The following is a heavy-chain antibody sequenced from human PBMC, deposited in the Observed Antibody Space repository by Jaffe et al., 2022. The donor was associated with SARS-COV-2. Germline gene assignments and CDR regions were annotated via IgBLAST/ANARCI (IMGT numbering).Heavy chain of an antibody. V-gene: IGHV1-69*01. CDR1: GGTFSSYA. D-gene: IGHD6-19*01. J-gene: IGHJ4*02. CDR3: ARTLLGLKVAGPPHFDY. Sequence: QVQLVQSGAEVKKPGSSVKVSCKASGGTFSSYAISWVRQAPGQGLEWMGGIIPIFGTANYAQKFQGRVTITADESTSTAYMELSSLRSEDTAVYYCARTLLGLKVAGPPHFDYWGQGTLVTVSS. CDR2: IIPIFGTA.